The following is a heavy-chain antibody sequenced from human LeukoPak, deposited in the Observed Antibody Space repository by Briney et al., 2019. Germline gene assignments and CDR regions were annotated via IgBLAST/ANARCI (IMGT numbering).Heavy chain of an antibody. V-gene: IGHV1-2*02. CDR3: ARVKIPSIAARQGYFDY. CDR1: GYTFTGYY. CDR2: INPNSGGT. D-gene: IGHD6-6*01. J-gene: IGHJ4*02. Sequence: ASVTVSCKASGYTFTGYYMHWVRQAPGQGLEWMGWINPNSGGTNYAQKFQGRVTMTRDTSISTAYKELSRLRSDDTAVYYCARVKIPSIAARQGYFDYWGQGTLVTVSS.